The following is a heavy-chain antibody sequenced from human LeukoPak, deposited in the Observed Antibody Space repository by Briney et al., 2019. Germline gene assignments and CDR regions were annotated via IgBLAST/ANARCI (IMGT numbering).Heavy chain of an antibody. V-gene: IGHV4-39*01. CDR3: ARHQHYYYGMDV. Sequence: PSETLSLTCTVSGCSLSSSSYYAGWIRQPPGKWLEWIGSIYYSGSTYYNPSLRSRVTISVDTSKNQFSLKLSSVTAADTAVYYCARHQHYYYGMDVWGQGTTVTVSS. J-gene: IGHJ6*02. CDR1: GCSLSSSSYY. CDR2: IYYSGST.